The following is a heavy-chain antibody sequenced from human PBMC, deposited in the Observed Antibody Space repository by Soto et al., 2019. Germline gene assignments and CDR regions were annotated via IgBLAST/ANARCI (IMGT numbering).Heavy chain of an antibody. Sequence: GGSLRLSCAASGFTFSSYGMHWVRQAPGKGLEWVAVISYDGSNKYYADSVKGRFTISRDNAKNSLYLQMNSLRAEDTAFYYCARAPGYYGDFFDFWGQGTLVTVSS. CDR1: GFTFSSYG. CDR2: ISYDGSNK. CDR3: ARAPGYYGDFFDF. J-gene: IGHJ4*02. V-gene: IGHV3-30*03. D-gene: IGHD4-17*01.